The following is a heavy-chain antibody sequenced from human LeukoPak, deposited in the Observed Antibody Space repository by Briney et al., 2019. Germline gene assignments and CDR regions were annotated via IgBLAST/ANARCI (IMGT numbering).Heavy chain of an antibody. V-gene: IGHV1-18*01. Sequence: ASVKVSCKASGYTFTSYGISWVRQAPGQGLEWMGWISAYNGNTNYAQKLQGRVTMTTDTSTSTAYMELSSLRSEDTAVYYCARALEPDTAMVLGYYYYYMDVWGKGTTVTVSS. CDR2: ISAYNGNT. CDR1: GYTFTSYG. J-gene: IGHJ6*03. D-gene: IGHD5-18*01. CDR3: ARALEPDTAMVLGYYYYYMDV.